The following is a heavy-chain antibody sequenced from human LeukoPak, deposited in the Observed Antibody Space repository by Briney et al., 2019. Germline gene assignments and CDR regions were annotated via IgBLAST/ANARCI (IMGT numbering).Heavy chain of an antibody. J-gene: IGHJ4*02. CDR1: GFSFDDYD. Sequence: GGSLRLSCAASGFSFDDYDMSWVRQAPGKGLEWVSGINWNGGSTGYADSVKGRFTISRDNAKNSLYLQMSSLRAEDTALYYCTREEGGYFDYWGQGTLVTVSS. CDR3: TREEGGYFDY. CDR2: INWNGGST. V-gene: IGHV3-20*04. D-gene: IGHD3-16*01.